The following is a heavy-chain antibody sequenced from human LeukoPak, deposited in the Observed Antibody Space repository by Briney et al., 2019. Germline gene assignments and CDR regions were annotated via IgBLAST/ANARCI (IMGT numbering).Heavy chain of an antibody. D-gene: IGHD3-3*01. J-gene: IGHJ4*02. CDR1: GFTFSDSN. Sequence: GGSLRLSCAASGFTFSDSNMGWVRQAPGEGLEWVSSISTSGTYMYYADSVKGQFNISRHNPKNSLSLQMNTVRGEDTSVFYCARGWSGLDCRGQGTLVTVSS. CDR3: ARGWSGLDC. V-gene: IGHV3-21*01. CDR2: ISTSGTYM.